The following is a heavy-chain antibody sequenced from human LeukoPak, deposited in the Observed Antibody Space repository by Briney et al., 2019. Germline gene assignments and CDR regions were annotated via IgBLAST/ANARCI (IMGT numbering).Heavy chain of an antibody. Sequence: GGSLRLSCAASGFTFSANTMNWVRQAPGKGLEWVSSISSTSDFIFYADSVKGRFTISRDNAKNLLSLQMTSLRAEDTAVYYCAKAGRFTSSWSYDYWGQGTLVTVSS. CDR3: AKAGRFTSSWSYDY. V-gene: IGHV3-21*01. J-gene: IGHJ4*02. D-gene: IGHD6-13*01. CDR2: ISSTSDFI. CDR1: GFTFSANT.